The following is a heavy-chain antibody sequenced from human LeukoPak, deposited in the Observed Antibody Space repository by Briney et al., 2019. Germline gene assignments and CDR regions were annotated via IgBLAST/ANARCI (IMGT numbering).Heavy chain of an antibody. CDR1: GFTFSSYG. CDR3: AKEQDTAMAIDY. Sequence: PGGSLRLSCAASGFTFSSYGMHWVRQAPGKGLEWVAFIRYDGSNKYNADSVKGRFTISRDNSKNTLYLQMNSLRAEDTAVYYCAKEQDTAMAIDYWGQGTLVTVSS. CDR2: IRYDGSNK. D-gene: IGHD5-18*01. V-gene: IGHV3-30*02. J-gene: IGHJ4*02.